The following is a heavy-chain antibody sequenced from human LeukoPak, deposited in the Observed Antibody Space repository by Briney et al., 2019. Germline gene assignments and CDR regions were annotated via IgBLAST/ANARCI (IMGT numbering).Heavy chain of an antibody. J-gene: IGHJ4*02. CDR3: ARTLRLYSGYDYRYYFDY. V-gene: IGHV1-2*02. D-gene: IGHD5-12*01. CDR2: INPNSGGT. Sequence: GASVKVSCKASGYTFTGYYMHWVRQAPGQGLEWMGWINPNSGGTNYAQKFQGRVTMTRDTSISTAYMELSRLRSDDTAVYYCARTLRLYSGYDYRYYFDYWGQGTLVTVSS. CDR1: GYTFTGYY.